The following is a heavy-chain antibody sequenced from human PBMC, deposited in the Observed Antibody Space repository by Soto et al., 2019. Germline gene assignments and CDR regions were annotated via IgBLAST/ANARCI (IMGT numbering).Heavy chain of an antibody. CDR1: GGTFSSYA. V-gene: IGHV1-69*13. CDR2: IIPIFGTA. Sequence: ASVKVSCKASGGTFSSYAISWVRQAPGQGLEWMGGIIPIFGTANYAQKFQGRVTITADESTSTAYMELSSLRSEDTAVYYCARDSRYYYDSSGYGDCDGMDVWGQGTTVTVSS. D-gene: IGHD3-22*01. CDR3: ARDSRYYYDSSGYGDCDGMDV. J-gene: IGHJ6*02.